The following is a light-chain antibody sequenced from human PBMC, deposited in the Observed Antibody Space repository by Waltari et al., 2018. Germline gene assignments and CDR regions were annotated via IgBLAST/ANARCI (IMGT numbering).Light chain of an antibody. CDR2: NNN. CDR3: AAWDDSLGGRV. V-gene: IGLV1-47*01. Sequence: QSVLTQPPSASGTPGQRVSISCSGSSSNIGGHYVYWYLQVPGTAPKRLIYNNNERPSGVSDRFSGSKSGTSAALAISGLRSEDEADYYCAAWDDSLGGRVFGGGTKVTVL. CDR1: SSNIGGHY. J-gene: IGLJ2*01.